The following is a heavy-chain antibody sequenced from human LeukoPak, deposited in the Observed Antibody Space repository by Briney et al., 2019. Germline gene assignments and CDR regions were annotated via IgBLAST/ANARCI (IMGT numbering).Heavy chain of an antibody. J-gene: IGHJ6*02. Sequence: SETLSLTCAVYGGSFSGYYWSWIRQPPGKGLEWIGETNHSGSTNYNPSLKSRVTISVDTPKNQFSLKLSSVTAADTAVYYCARLRYFDWLYNYYYGMDVWGQGTTVTVSS. CDR2: TNHSGST. CDR1: GGSFSGYY. D-gene: IGHD3-9*01. CDR3: ARLRYFDWLYNYYYGMDV. V-gene: IGHV4-34*01.